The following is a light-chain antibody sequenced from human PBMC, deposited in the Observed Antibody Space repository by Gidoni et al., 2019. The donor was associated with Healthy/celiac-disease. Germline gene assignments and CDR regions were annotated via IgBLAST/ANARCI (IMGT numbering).Light chain of an antibody. CDR1: QSISSY. Sequence: DIQMTQSPSSLSASVGDRVTITCRASQSISSYLNLYQQIPGKATKLLISAASSLQSGVPSRFSGSGSGTDFTLTISSLQAEDLATYYCQQSYSTPWTFXQXTKVEIK. CDR3: QQSYSTPWT. V-gene: IGKV1-39*01. J-gene: IGKJ1*01. CDR2: AAS.